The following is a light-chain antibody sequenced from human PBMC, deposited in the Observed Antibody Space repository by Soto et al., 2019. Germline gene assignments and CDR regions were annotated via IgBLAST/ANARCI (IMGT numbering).Light chain of an antibody. Sequence: AIQLTQSPSSLSASVGDRVTITCRASQDIRGALAWYQQKPGKAPKILIYDVSTLQSGVPSRFRSTSSETDFTLTISSLKPVDFATYYCQKFNSYPITFGQGTRLELK. V-gene: IGKV1-13*02. J-gene: IGKJ5*01. CDR1: QDIRGA. CDR3: QKFNSYPIT. CDR2: DVS.